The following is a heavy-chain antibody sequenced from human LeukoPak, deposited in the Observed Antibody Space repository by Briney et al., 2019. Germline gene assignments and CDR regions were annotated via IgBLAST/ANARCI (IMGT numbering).Heavy chain of an antibody. CDR1: GFTFSRSW. J-gene: IGHJ5*02. CDR2: INPGGGVK. Sequence: GGSLRLSCAASGFTFSRSWMSWVRQAPGKGLEWVANINPGGGVKYYVDSVKGRFTISRDNAKNSLYLQVTRLGAEDTAVYYCATSHDSAGNSWGQGTLVTVS. CDR3: ATSHDSAGNS. D-gene: IGHD6-13*01. V-gene: IGHV3-7*01.